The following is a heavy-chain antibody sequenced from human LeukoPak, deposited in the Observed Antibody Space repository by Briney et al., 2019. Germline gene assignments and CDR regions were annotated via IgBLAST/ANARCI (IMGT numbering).Heavy chain of an antibody. V-gene: IGHV4-39*01. Sequence: PSETLSLTCTVSGGSVSSSTYYWDWIRQPPGKGLEWIGTIYYSGSTYYNPSLKSRVTISVDTSKNQFSLRLSSVTAADTAVYYCARRRHSNSSHDYWGQGTLVTVSS. D-gene: IGHD6-6*01. CDR1: GGSVSSSTYY. CDR2: IYYSGST. CDR3: ARRRHSNSSHDY. J-gene: IGHJ4*02.